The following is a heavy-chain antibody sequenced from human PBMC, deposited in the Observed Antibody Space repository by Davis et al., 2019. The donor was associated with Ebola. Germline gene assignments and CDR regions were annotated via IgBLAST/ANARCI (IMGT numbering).Heavy chain of an antibody. CDR2: IIPILGIA. V-gene: IGHV1-69*04. CDR3: ARGRTVTGTRGLSWFDP. CDR1: GGTFSSYA. Sequence: AASVKVSCKASGGTFSSYAISWVRQAPGQGLEWMGRIIPILGIANYAQKFQGRVTITADKSTSTAYMELSSLRSEDTAAYYCARGRTVTGTRGLSWFDPWGQGALVTVSS. D-gene: IGHD6-19*01. J-gene: IGHJ5*02.